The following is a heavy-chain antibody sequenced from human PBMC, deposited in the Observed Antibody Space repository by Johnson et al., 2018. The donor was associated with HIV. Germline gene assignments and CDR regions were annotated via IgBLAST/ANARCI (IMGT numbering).Heavy chain of an antibody. CDR3: ARGYGDYSDFFDV. V-gene: IGHV3-53*01. CDR1: GFTASYNY. D-gene: IGHD4-17*01. J-gene: IGHJ3*01. CDR2: IYSGGNT. Sequence: VQLVESGGGLIQPGGSLRPSCVASGFTASYNYMTWVRPAPGKGLVWVSVIYSGGNTFYADSVQGRFTISRDNSKNTLDLHMNSLRFEDTAVYYCARGYGDYSDFFDVWGQGTMVTVSS.